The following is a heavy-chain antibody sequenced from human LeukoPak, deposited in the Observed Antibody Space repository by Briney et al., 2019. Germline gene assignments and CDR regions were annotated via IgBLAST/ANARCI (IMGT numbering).Heavy chain of an antibody. CDR1: GFTVSSNY. CDR3: ARGPEYGDYSDY. D-gene: IGHD4-17*01. Sequence: SGGSLRLSCAASGFTVSSNYMSWVRQAPGKGLEWVSVIYSGGSTYYADSVKGRFTISRDNSKNTLYLQMNSLRAEDTAVHYCARGPEYGDYSDYWGQGTLVTVSS. V-gene: IGHV3-53*01. J-gene: IGHJ4*02. CDR2: IYSGGST.